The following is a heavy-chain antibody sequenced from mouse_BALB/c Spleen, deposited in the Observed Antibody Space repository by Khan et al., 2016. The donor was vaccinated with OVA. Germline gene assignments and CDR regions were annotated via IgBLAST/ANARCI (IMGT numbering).Heavy chain of an antibody. CDR1: GYTFTNYG. CDR3: SSPPSFSYVMLY. CDR2: INTYTGEP. V-gene: IGHV9-3-1*01. Sequence: QIQLVQSGPELKKPGETVKISCKTSGYTFTNYGMNWVKQAPGKGLKWMGWINTYTGEPTYADDFKGRFAFSLETSASTAYLQINNLKNEDTATYFYSSPPSFSYVMLYWGQGTLVTVSS. J-gene: IGHJ4*01.